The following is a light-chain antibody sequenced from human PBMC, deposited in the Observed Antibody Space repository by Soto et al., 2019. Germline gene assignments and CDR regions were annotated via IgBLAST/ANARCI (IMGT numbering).Light chain of an antibody. CDR1: QSITTY. CDR3: QQSSSIPYT. J-gene: IGKJ2*01. Sequence: DIQMTQSPSSLSASVGDRVTITCRASQSITTYLNWYQQKPGKAPQLLIYVASSLQSGVPSRFSGRGSGTDFALSISSLQPEDFASYYCQQSSSIPYTFGQGTKLEIK. V-gene: IGKV1-39*01. CDR2: VAS.